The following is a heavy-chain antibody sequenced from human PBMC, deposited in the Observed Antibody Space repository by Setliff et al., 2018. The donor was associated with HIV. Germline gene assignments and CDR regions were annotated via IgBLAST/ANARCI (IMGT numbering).Heavy chain of an antibody. D-gene: IGHD2-15*01. Sequence: GGSLRLSCTASGFIFSSYWMSWVRQAPGKGLEWVANIKQGGSEKYYVDSVKGRFTISRDNAKDSLYLQMNNLRAEDTAVYYCARDATRGGDMDVWGKGITVTVSS. CDR2: IKQGGSEK. J-gene: IGHJ6*03. V-gene: IGHV3-7*01. CDR3: ARDATRGGDMDV. CDR1: GFIFSSYW.